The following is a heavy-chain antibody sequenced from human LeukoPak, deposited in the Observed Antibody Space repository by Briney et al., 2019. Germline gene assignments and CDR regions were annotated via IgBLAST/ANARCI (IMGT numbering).Heavy chain of an antibody. CDR2: IYSSGST. D-gene: IGHD1-26*01. V-gene: IGHV4-59*02. CDR1: GGSVSSYY. J-gene: IGHJ4*02. CDR3: TRESGPYCPFGY. Sequence: SETLSLTCTVSGGSVSSYYWSWIRQPPGKGLEWIGNIYSSGSTNYNPSLIGRVIMSLDESRNQLSLTLTSVTAADTAMYYCTRESGPYCPFGYWGQGTLVVVPS.